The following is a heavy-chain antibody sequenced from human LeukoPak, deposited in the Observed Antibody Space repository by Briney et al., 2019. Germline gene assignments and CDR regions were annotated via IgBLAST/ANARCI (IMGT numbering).Heavy chain of an antibody. CDR2: ISDDGSST. CDR3: ARDCGASGCDY. V-gene: IGHV3-74*01. J-gene: IGHJ4*02. D-gene: IGHD5-12*01. Sequence: PGGSLRLSCAAPGFTFSNYWMHWVRQAPGKGLVWVSRISDDGSSTTNANSVKGRFTISRDNAKNTVYLQMNSLGVEDTAVYYCARDCGASGCDYWGQGTLVTVSS. CDR1: GFTFSNYW.